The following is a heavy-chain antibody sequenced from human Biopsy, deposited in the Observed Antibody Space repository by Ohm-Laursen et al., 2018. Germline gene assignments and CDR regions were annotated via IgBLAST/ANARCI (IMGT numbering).Heavy chain of an antibody. CDR3: AADSGSGSHFRFDY. CDR1: GYTFINYD. V-gene: IGHV1-8*01. D-gene: IGHD3-10*01. CDR2: MNPKSGDT. Sequence: ASVKVSCKTSGYTFINYDIHWVRQASGQGLEWMGWMNPKSGDTGYAHKFQGRVTMARNASISTANMEMSSLRSEDTAVYYCAADSGSGSHFRFDYWGQGALVSVSS. J-gene: IGHJ4*02.